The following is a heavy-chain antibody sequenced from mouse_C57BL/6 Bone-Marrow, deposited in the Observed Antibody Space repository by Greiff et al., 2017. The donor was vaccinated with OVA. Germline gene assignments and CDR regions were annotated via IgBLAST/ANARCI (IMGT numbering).Heavy chain of an antibody. V-gene: IGHV2-9-1*01. CDR2: IWTGGGT. Sequence: VQLKESGPGLVAPSQSLSITCTVSGFSLTSYAISWVRQPPGKGLEWLGVIWTGGGTNYNSALKSRLSISKDNSKSQVFLKMNSLQTDDTARYYCASYYYGSSYVGYFDVWGTGTTVTVSS. CDR3: ASYYYGSSYVGYFDV. CDR1: GFSLTSYA. J-gene: IGHJ1*03. D-gene: IGHD1-1*01.